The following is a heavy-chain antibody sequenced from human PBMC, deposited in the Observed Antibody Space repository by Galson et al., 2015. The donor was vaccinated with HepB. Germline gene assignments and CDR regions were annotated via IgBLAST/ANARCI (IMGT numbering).Heavy chain of an antibody. CDR1: GGTFSSYA. V-gene: IGHV1-69*06. CDR3: ATAYGDYGNFDY. J-gene: IGHJ4*02. D-gene: IGHD4-17*01. CDR2: IIPIFGTA. Sequence: SVKVSCKASGGTFSSYAISWVRQAPGQGLEWMGGIIPIFGTANYAQKFQGRVTITADKSTSTAYMELSSLRSEDTAVYYCATAYGDYGNFDYWGQGTLVTVFS.